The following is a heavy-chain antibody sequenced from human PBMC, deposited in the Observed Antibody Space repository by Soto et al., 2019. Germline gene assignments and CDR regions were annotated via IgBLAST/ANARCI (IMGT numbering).Heavy chain of an antibody. V-gene: IGHV1-69*06. CDR3: ARGGALSTSWYWGDGLDS. CDR2: IIHVFGTP. D-gene: IGHD6-13*01. CDR1: GYSFSSHA. J-gene: IGHJ4*02. Sequence: QVQLEQSGSEVKKSGSSVKVSCKASGYSFSSHAITWVRQAPGQGLEWMGGIIHVFGTPSYAQKFQGRVTISADKSTKTYYLELSSRRSEDTAVYYCARGGALSTSWYWGDGLDSWGQGTQVTVSS.